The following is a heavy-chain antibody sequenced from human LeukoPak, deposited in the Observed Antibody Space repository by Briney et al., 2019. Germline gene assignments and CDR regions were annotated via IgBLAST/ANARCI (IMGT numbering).Heavy chain of an antibody. Sequence: GGSLRLSCAASGFTFSSYAISWVRQAPGKGLEWVSAISKSGDSTYYADSVKGRFTMSRDNSKNTIYLQMNSLRVEDTAVYYCAKLSGWTGWFFDYWGQGTVVTVSS. CDR1: GFTFSSYA. CDR3: AKLSGWTGWFFDY. D-gene: IGHD6-19*01. CDR2: ISKSGDST. J-gene: IGHJ4*02. V-gene: IGHV3-23*01.